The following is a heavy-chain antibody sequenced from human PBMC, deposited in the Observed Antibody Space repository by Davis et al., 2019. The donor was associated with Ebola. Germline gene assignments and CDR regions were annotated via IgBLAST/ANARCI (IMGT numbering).Heavy chain of an antibody. CDR3: ARQGWSGYSLRHWLDP. D-gene: IGHD3-3*01. Sequence: SETLSLTCAVYGGSFSGYYWSWIRQPPGKGLEWIGEINHSGNTNFSPSLKSRVTISVDTSKNQFSLKLSSVTAADTAVYYCARQGWSGYSLRHWLDPWGRGTLVTVSS. CDR1: GGSFSGYY. V-gene: IGHV4-34*01. CDR2: INHSGNT. J-gene: IGHJ5*02.